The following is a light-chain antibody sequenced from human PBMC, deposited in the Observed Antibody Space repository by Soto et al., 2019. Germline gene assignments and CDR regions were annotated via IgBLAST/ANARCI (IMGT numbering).Light chain of an antibody. Sequence: QSALTQPASVSGSPGQSVTISCTGTSSHVGGYNFVSWYQQHPGNAPRLIIYEVSSRPSGVSYRFSGSKSGNTASLTLSGLQAEYEADYYCSSYTLRNTLVLFGGGTKVTVL. CDR1: SSHVGGYNF. J-gene: IGLJ3*02. V-gene: IGLV2-14*01. CDR2: EVS. CDR3: SSYTLRNTLVL.